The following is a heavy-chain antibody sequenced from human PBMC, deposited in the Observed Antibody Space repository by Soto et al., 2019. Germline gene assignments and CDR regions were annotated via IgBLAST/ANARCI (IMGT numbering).Heavy chain of an antibody. CDR1: GGTFSSYA. Sequence: SVKVSCKASGGTFSSYAISWVRQAPGQGLEWMGGIIPIFGTANYAQKFQGRVTITADESTSTAYMELSSLRSEDTAVYYCASPGEAASYYYYGMDVWGQGTTVTVSS. CDR3: ASPGEAASYYYYGMDV. V-gene: IGHV1-69*13. J-gene: IGHJ6*02. CDR2: IIPIFGTA. D-gene: IGHD4-17*01.